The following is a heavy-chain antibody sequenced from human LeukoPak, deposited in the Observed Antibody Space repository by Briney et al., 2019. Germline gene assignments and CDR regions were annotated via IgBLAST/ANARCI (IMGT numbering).Heavy chain of an antibody. J-gene: IGHJ4*02. CDR3: ARDRLEPETVDY. V-gene: IGHV1-18*01. CDR2: ISAYNGNT. Sequence: ASVKVSCKASGYTFTSYGISWVRQAPGQGLEWMGWISAYNGNTNYAQKLQGRVTMTTVTSTSTAYMELRSLRSDDTAVYYCARDRLEPETVDYWGQGTLVTVSS. CDR1: GYTFTSYG. D-gene: IGHD1-1*01.